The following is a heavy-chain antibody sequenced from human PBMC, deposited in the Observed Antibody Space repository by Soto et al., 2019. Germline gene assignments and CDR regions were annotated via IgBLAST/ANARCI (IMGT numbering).Heavy chain of an antibody. V-gene: IGHV3-23*01. CDR2: ISGSGGST. J-gene: IGHJ3*02. D-gene: IGHD2-8*02. Sequence: GGSLRLSCAASGFTFSSYAMSWVRQAPGKGLEWVSAISGSGGSTYYADSVKGRFTISRDNSKNTVFLQMNSLTARDTAVYYWAKATATGGGAFDICGQGTVVTVSS. CDR1: GFTFSSYA. CDR3: AKATATGGGAFDI.